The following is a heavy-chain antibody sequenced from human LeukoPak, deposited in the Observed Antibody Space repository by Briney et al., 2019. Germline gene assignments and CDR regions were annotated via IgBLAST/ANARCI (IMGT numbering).Heavy chain of an antibody. Sequence: SETLSLTCTVSGGSISSYYWSWIRQPPGKGLEWIGYIYYSGSTNYNPSLKSRVTISVDTSKNQFSLKLSSVTAADTAVYYCAGRGRDGYNYVIDYWGQGTLVTVSS. V-gene: IGHV4-59*12. CDR1: GGSISSYY. J-gene: IGHJ4*02. D-gene: IGHD5-24*01. CDR3: AGRGRDGYNYVIDY. CDR2: IYYSGST.